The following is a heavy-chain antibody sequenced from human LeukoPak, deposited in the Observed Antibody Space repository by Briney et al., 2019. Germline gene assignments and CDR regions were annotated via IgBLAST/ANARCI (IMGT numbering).Heavy chain of an antibody. CDR1: GFTFNTNG. V-gene: IGHV3-30*02. CDR2: MWYDGSYK. J-gene: IGHJ4*02. Sequence: GGSLRLSCAVSGFTFNTNGMYWVRQAPGKGLEWVAFMWYDGSYKHYAESVKGRCTISSDNSKNTLYLQMNSLRAEDTALYYCAKGISNWGNLDYWGQGTLVTVSS. CDR3: AKGISNWGNLDY. D-gene: IGHD7-27*01.